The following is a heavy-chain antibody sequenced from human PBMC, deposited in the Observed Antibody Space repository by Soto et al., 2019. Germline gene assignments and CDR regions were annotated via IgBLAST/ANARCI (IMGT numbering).Heavy chain of an antibody. J-gene: IGHJ6*02. CDR1: GFSFIDCG. CDR2: ISYDGSNK. V-gene: IGHV3-30*03. D-gene: IGHD1-26*01. Sequence: PGGSLRLSCAASGFSFIDCGMHWVRQAPGKGVEWVAVISYDGSNKYYADSAKGRFTISRDNSKNTLYLQMNSLRAEDTAVYYCARERWELLSWNYYYSGRDVWGQGTTVTV. CDR3: ARERWELLSWNYYYSGRDV.